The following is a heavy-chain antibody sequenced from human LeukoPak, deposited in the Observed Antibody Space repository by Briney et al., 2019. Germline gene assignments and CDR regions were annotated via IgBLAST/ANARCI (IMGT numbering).Heavy chain of an antibody. J-gene: IGHJ5*02. Sequence: GASVKVPCKASGGTFSTYGITWVRQAPGQGLEWMGGIIPILGKTYYAQKFQGRVTITADKSTSTAYMELSSLRSDDTAVYYCARDFGDSDYRFDPWGQGTLVTVSS. CDR3: ARDFGDSDYRFDP. CDR2: IIPILGKT. D-gene: IGHD4-11*01. V-gene: IGHV1-69*06. CDR1: GGTFSTYG.